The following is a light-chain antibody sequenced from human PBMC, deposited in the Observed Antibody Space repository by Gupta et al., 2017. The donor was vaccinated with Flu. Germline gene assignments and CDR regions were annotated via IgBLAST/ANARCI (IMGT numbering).Light chain of an antibody. V-gene: IGLV2-14*01. J-gene: IGLJ1*01. Sequence: QSALTQPASVSGSPGQSITISFTGTSSDVGGYNYVSWYQQHPGKAPKLMIYEVSNRPSGVSNRFSGSKSGNTASLTISGLHSEDEADYFCSSYTSTTTPGVFGTGTRVTVL. CDR2: EVS. CDR1: SSDVGGYNY. CDR3: SSYTSTTTPGV.